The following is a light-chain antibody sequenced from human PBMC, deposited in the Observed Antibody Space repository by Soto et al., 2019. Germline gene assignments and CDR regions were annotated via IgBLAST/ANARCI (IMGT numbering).Light chain of an antibody. J-gene: IGKJ1*01. CDR3: QQYNSYSWT. V-gene: IGKV1-5*03. CDR1: QSISSW. CDR2: KAS. Sequence: DIQMTQSPSTLSASVGDRVTITCRASQSISSWLALYQQNPGKAPKLLIYKASSLESGVPSRFSGSGSGTEFTLTISSLQPDEFATYYCQQYNSYSWTFGQGTKVEIK.